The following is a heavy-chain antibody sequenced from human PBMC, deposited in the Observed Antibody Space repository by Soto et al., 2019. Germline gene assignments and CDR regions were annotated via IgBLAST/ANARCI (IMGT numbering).Heavy chain of an antibody. Sequence: KASETLSLTCSVSGGSISSGSYYWGWIRQTPGRGLEWIASMYHGGTTYSNPSLKSRVTMSVDTSKNQFSLKLSSVTPTDTAVYYSARRSSSSLGSLFDPWGRGILVTVSS. CDR3: ARRSSSSLGSLFDP. D-gene: IGHD6-6*01. CDR2: MYHGGTT. CDR1: GGSISSGSYY. J-gene: IGHJ5*02. V-gene: IGHV4-39*01.